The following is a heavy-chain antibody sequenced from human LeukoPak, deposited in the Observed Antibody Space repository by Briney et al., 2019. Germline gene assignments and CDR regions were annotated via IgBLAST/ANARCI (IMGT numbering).Heavy chain of an antibody. J-gene: IGHJ4*02. Sequence: GGSLTLSCAPAGFTFNYAWMSWVRQAPGRGLEWVGRIKSKTDGGTTDYAAPVKGRFTISRDDSKNTLCLQMNSLKTEDTAVYYCITDIGGGSRAIDYWGQGTLVTVSS. CDR1: GFTFNYAW. V-gene: IGHV3-15*01. CDR2: IKSKTDGGTT. CDR3: ITDIGGGSRAIDY. D-gene: IGHD2-15*01.